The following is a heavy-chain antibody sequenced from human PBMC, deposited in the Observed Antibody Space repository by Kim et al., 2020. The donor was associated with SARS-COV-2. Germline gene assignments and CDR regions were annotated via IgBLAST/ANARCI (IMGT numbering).Heavy chain of an antibody. Sequence: GGSLRLSCAASGFTFSSYGMHWVRQAPGKGLEWVAVISYDGSNKYYADSVKGRFTISRDNSKNTLYLQMNSLRAEDTAVYYYAKEFRSGWGCSGGSCYGGDYWGQGTLVTVSS. V-gene: IGHV3-30*18. J-gene: IGHJ4*02. CDR3: AKEFRSGWGCSGGSCYGGDY. D-gene: IGHD2-15*01. CDR1: GFTFSSYG. CDR2: ISYDGSNK.